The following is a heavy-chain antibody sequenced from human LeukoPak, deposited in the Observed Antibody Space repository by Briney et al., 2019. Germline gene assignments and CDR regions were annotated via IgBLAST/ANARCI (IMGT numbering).Heavy chain of an antibody. V-gene: IGHV3-30*02. CDR1: GFTFSSYG. J-gene: IGHJ4*02. CDR2: IRYDGSNK. D-gene: IGHD1-26*01. Sequence: PGGSLRLSCAASGFTFSSYGMHWVRQAPGKGLEWVAFIRYDGSNKYYADSVKGRFTISRDNSKNTLYLQMNSLRAEDTAVYYCAKEEWELRAPDYWGQGTLVTVSS. CDR3: AKEEWELRAPDY.